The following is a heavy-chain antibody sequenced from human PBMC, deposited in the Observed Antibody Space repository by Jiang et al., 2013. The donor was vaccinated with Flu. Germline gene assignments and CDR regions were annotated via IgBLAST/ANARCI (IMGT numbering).Heavy chain of an antibody. CDR2: ISYDGSNK. J-gene: IGHJ4*02. CDR1: GFTFSSYA. V-gene: IGHV3-30-3*01. CDR3: ARDQDIVVVVAATSPGTYFDY. Sequence: ASGFTFSSYAMHWVRQAPGKGLEWVAVISYDGSNKYYADSVKGRFTISRDNSKNTLYLQMNSLRAEDTAVYYCARDQDIVVVVAATSPGTYFDYWGQGTLVTVSS. D-gene: IGHD2-15*01.